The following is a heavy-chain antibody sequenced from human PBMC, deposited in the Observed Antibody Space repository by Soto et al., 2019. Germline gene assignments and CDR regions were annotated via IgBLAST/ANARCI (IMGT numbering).Heavy chain of an antibody. J-gene: IGHJ5*02. V-gene: IGHV2-5*02. CDR1: GFSLSTSGVG. CDR2: IYWDDDK. Sequence: SGPTLVNPTQTLTLTCTFSGFSLSTSGVGVGWIRQPPGKALEWLALIYWDDDKRYSPSLKSRLTITKDTSKNQVVLTMTNMAPGNTAKFYCPHTPVQRERRKENCFAPGGQEPLVTVS. D-gene: IGHD1-1*01. CDR3: PHTPVQRERRKENCFAP.